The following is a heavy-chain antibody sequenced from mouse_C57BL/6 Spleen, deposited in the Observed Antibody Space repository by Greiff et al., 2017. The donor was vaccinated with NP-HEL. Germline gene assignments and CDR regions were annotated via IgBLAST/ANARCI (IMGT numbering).Heavy chain of an antibody. CDR1: GYTFTEYT. CDR2: FYPGSGSI. Sequence: QVQLQQSGAELVKPGASVKLSCKASGYTFTEYTIHWVKQRPGQGLEWIGWFYPGSGSIKYNEKFKDKATLTADKSSSTDYMELSRLTSEDSAVYFCARHEGRPVQRDWYFDVWGTGATVTVSS. CDR3: ARHEGRPVQRDWYFDV. V-gene: IGHV1-62-2*01. J-gene: IGHJ1*03.